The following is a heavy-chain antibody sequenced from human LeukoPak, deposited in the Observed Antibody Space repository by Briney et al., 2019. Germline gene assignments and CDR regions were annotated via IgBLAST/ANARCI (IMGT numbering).Heavy chain of an antibody. J-gene: IGHJ5*02. CDR1: GFTFSSYA. CDR2: ISGSADNT. CDR3: ARGEMFDP. V-gene: IGHV3-23*01. Sequence: GGSLRLSCAASGFTFSSYAMNWVRQAPGKGLEWVSGISGSADNTYYADSVRGRFTIFRDNSKNTVYLQMNSLRAEDAAVYYCARGEMFDPWGQGTLVTVSS. D-gene: IGHD1-26*01.